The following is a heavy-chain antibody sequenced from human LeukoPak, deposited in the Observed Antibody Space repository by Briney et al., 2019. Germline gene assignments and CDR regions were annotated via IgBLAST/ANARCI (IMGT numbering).Heavy chain of an antibody. Sequence: SETLSLTCAVYGGSFSGYYWSWIRQPPGKGLEWIGEINHSGSTNYNPSLKSRVTISVDTSKNQLSLKLSSVTAADTAVYYCARGRYYYGSGSYSDYWGQGTLVTVSS. D-gene: IGHD3-10*01. CDR1: GGSFSGYY. CDR2: INHSGST. CDR3: ARGRYYYGSGSYSDY. V-gene: IGHV4-34*01. J-gene: IGHJ4*02.